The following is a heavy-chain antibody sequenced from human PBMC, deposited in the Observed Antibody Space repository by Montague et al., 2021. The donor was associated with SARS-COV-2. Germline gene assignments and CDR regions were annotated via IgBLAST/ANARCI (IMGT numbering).Heavy chain of an antibody. D-gene: IGHD1-26*01. J-gene: IGHJ4*02. V-gene: IGHV4-61*02. CDR1: GASIRTGIYY. Sequence: TLSLTCTVSGASIRTGIYYWSWIRQPAGKGLEWIGSIRNSGHTEYTXXLESRLFMSVDTSTNQFSLSLTSVTAADTSVYFCARFGSGTLAFGLWGRGTLVTVSS. CDR2: IRNSGHT. CDR3: ARFGSGTLAFGL.